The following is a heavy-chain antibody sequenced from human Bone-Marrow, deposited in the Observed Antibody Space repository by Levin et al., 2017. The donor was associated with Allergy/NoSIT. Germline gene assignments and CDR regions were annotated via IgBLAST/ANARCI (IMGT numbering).Heavy chain of an antibody. CDR2: ISNDGIVK. Sequence: GGSLRLSCAASGFTFNDYGLHWVRQAPGKGLEWVAVISNDGIVKYYADSVKGRFTISRDDSKNTLYLQVTSLRLEDTAIYYCTRRRLWNYYYYPMDVWGQGTTVTVSS. D-gene: IGHD1-1*01. CDR3: TRRRLWNYYYYPMDV. J-gene: IGHJ6*02. CDR1: GFTFNDYG. V-gene: IGHV3-30*03.